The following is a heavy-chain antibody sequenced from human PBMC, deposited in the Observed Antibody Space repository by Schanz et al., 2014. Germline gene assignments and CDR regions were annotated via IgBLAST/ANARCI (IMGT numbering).Heavy chain of an antibody. CDR2: IHHSGSI. Sequence: QVQLQQWGAGLLKPSETLSLTCAVYGGPFSGYFWSWIRQSPGKGLQWIGEIHHSGSIIYNPSLRSGVTISMDPSKNHFFLKVTSVTAADTAVYYCARHLVNAYGMDVWGQGTAVTVSS. V-gene: IGHV4-34*01. D-gene: IGHD3-3*02. CDR1: GGPFSGYF. CDR3: ARHLVNAYGMDV. J-gene: IGHJ6*02.